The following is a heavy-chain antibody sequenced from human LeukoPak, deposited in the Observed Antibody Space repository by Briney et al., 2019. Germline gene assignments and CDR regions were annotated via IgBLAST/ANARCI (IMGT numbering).Heavy chain of an antibody. CDR1: GGSISSSSYY. J-gene: IGHJ4*02. D-gene: IGHD1-14*01. V-gene: IGHV4-39*01. Sequence: SETLSLTCTVSGGSISSSSYYWGWLRQPPGKGPEWIGSIHHTGSTYYNLSFKSRVTISVDTSNNQFSLRLRSVTAADTAVYYCARRGTRWYFDYWGQGTLVTVSS. CDR2: IHHTGST. CDR3: ARRGTRWYFDY.